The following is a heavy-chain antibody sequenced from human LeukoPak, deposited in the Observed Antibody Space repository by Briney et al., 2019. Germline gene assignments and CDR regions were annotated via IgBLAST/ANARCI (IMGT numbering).Heavy chain of an antibody. CDR3: ARHWSHSVAQFGRSYWFDP. CDR1: GGSISGYY. J-gene: IGHJ5*02. D-gene: IGHD2-15*01. Sequence: KPSETLSLTCIVSGGSISGYYWSWIRQSAGKGLEWIGHMDTSGHTNYNSSLMSRVTMSVDTSKNQFSLRLTSVTAADTAVYYCARHWSHSVAQFGRSYWFDPWGQGTLVTVSS. V-gene: IGHV4-4*07. CDR2: MDTSGHT.